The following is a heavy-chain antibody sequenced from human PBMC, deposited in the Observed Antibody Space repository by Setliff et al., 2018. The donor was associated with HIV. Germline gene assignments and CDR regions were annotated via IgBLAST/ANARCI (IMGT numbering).Heavy chain of an antibody. D-gene: IGHD3-22*01. CDR3: VRDLVYYYDNSGSFYVAEYFQH. V-gene: IGHV3-48*01. Sequence: GGSLRLSCIASGFSLSTYSMNWVRQAPGKGLEWISYISSDSRTTYYADSVKGRFTISRDDAKTSLYLQMNSLRAEDTAVYYCVRDLVYYYDNSGSFYVAEYFQHWGQGTLVTVSS. CDR1: GFSLSTYS. CDR2: ISSDSRTT. J-gene: IGHJ1*01.